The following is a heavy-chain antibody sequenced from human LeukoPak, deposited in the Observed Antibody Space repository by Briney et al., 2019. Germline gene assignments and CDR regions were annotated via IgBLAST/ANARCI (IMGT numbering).Heavy chain of an antibody. CDR2: IYYTGTT. Sequence: SETPSLTCAVSGDSISSGSYFWAWIRQPPGKGLEWIGTIYYTGTTYYNPSLKSRVTLYVDTSSNHFSLKLSSVTAADTAVYYCARQGRSVDSRYPNWFDPWGQGTLVTVSS. CDR1: GDSISSGSYF. CDR3: ARQGRSVDSRYPNWFDP. D-gene: IGHD2-15*01. V-gene: IGHV4-39*01. J-gene: IGHJ5*02.